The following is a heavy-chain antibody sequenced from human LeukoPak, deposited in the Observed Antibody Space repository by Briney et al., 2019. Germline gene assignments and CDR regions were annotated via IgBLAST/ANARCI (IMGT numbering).Heavy chain of an antibody. CDR1: GFTFSSYS. CDR2: ISSSSSYI. CDR3: ARDQSYSSSWYSPSEYFDY. J-gene: IGHJ4*02. Sequence: PGGSLRLSCAASGFTFSSYSMNWVRQAPGKGLEWVSSISSSSSYIYYADSVKGRFTISRDNAKHSLYLQMNSLRAEDTAVYYCARDQSYSSSWYSPSEYFDYWGQGTLVTVSS. D-gene: IGHD6-13*01. V-gene: IGHV3-21*01.